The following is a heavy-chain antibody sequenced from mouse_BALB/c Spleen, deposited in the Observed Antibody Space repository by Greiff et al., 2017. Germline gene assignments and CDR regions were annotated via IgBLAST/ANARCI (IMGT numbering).Heavy chain of an antibody. J-gene: IGHJ4*01. CDR2: ILPGSGST. Sequence: SGAELMKPGASVKISCKATGYTFSSYWIEWVKQRPGHGLEWIGEILPGSGSTNYNEKFKGKATFTADTSSNTAYMQLSSLTSEDSAVYYCARGTASGYAMDYWGQGTSVTVSS. CDR1: GYTFSSYW. D-gene: IGHD1-2*01. V-gene: IGHV1-9*01. CDR3: ARGTASGYAMDY.